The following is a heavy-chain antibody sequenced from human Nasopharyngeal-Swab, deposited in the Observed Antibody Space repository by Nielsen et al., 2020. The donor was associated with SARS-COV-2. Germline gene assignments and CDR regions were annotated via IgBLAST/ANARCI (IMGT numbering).Heavy chain of an antibody. CDR1: GFTFSSYA. CDR3: VKHQGSSSDQ. J-gene: IGHJ4*02. V-gene: IGHV3-30-3*01. Sequence: GESLKISCAASGFTFSSYAVHWVRQAPGKGLEWVAVISYDGSNKYYADSVKGRFTISRDNSKNTLYLQMDSLRAEDTAVYYCVKHQGSSSDQWGQGTLVTVSS. CDR2: ISYDGSNK.